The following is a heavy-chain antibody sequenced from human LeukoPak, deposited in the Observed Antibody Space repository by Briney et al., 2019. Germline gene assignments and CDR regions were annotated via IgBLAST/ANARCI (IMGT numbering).Heavy chain of an antibody. V-gene: IGHV4-39*01. D-gene: IGHD3-22*01. CDR1: GGSISSSSYY. CDR2: IYYSGST. Sequence: SETLSLTCTVSGGSISSSSYYWGWIRQPPGKGLEWIGSIYYSGSTYYNPSPKSRVTISVDTSKNQFSLKLSSVTAADTAVYYCARSMIVVVTAFDYWGQGTLVTVSS. J-gene: IGHJ4*02. CDR3: ARSMIVVVTAFDY.